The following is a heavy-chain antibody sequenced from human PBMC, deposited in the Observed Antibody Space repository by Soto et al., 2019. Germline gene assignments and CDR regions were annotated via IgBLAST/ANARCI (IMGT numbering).Heavy chain of an antibody. CDR1: GFTFSSYE. CDR2: ISSSGSTI. J-gene: IGHJ3*02. D-gene: IGHD3-22*01. V-gene: IGHV3-48*03. Sequence: GGSLRLSCAASGFTFSSYEMNWVRQAPGKGLEWVSYISSSGSTIYYADSVKGRFTISRDNAKNSLYLQMNSLRAEDTAVYYCARYIGYYDSSGYYYGRDAFDIWGQGTMVTVSS. CDR3: ARYIGYYDSSGYYYGRDAFDI.